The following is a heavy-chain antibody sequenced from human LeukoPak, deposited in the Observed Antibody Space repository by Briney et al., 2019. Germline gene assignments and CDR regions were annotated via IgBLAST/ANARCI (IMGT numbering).Heavy chain of an antibody. CDR2: IYYSGST. CDR3: ARVTYYDSSGYYPATYYYYYYYMDV. CDR1: GGSISSYY. V-gene: IGHV4-59*01. J-gene: IGHJ6*03. D-gene: IGHD3-22*01. Sequence: PSETLSLTCTVSGGSISSYYWSWIRQPPGRGLEWIGYIYYSGSTNYNPSLKSRVTISVDTSKNQFSLKLSSVTAADTAVYYCARVTYYDSSGYYPATYYYYYYYMDVWGKGTTVTISS.